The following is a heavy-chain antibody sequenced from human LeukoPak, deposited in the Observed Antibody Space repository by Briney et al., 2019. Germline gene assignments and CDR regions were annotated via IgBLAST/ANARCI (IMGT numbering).Heavy chain of an antibody. CDR2: IYPGDSDA. J-gene: IGHJ4*02. CDR3: ARIPCSSASCHKRFDY. V-gene: IGHV5-51*01. CDR1: GYRFTSYW. Sequence: GESLKISCKGSGYRFTSYWIGWVRQMPGKGLEWMGIIYPGDSDATYSPSFQGQVTISADKSISTAYLQWTSLKASDTAIYYCARIPCSSASCHKRFDYWGQGTLVTVSS. D-gene: IGHD2-2*01.